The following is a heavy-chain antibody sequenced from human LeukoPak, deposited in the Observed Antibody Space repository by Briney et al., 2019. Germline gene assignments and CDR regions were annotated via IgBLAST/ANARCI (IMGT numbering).Heavy chain of an antibody. CDR1: GFTFSSYE. CDR3: AKGIVVMTAMISIPQTEDFDY. Sequence: GGSLRLSCAASGFTFSSYEMNWVRQAPGKGLEWVSYISSSGSTIYYADSVKGRFTISRDNSKNTLYLQMSSLRADDTAIYDYAKGIVVMTAMISIPQTEDFDYWGQGTLVTVSS. J-gene: IGHJ4*02. V-gene: IGHV3-48*03. D-gene: IGHD2-21*02. CDR2: ISSSGSTI.